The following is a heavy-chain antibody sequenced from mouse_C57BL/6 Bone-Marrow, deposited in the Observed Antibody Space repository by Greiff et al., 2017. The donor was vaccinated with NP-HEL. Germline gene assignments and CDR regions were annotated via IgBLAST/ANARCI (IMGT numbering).Heavy chain of an antibody. CDR1: GFPITSGYY. J-gene: IGHJ1*03. CDR3: AGATVGDWYFDV. Sequence: VQLQESGPGLVKPSQSLFLTCSITGFPITSGYYWIWIRQSPGKPLEWMGYITHSGETFYNPSLQSPISITRETSKNQFFLQLNSVTTEDTAMYCCAGATVGDWYFDVWGTGTTVTVSS. D-gene: IGHD1-1*01. CDR2: ITHSGET. V-gene: IGHV12-3*01.